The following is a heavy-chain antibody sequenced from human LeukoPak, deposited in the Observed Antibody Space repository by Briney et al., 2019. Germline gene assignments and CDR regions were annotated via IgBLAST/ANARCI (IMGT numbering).Heavy chain of an antibody. CDR2: ISGSGGST. CDR3: AKDLGVTGYYYYYMDV. J-gene: IGHJ6*03. Sequence: GGSLRLSCAASGFTFSGYPMSWVRQAPGKGLEWVSAISGSGGSTYYADSVKGRFTISRDNSKNTLYLQMNSLRAEDTAVYYCAKDLGVTGYYYYYMDVWGKGTTVTVSS. CDR1: GFTFSGYP. D-gene: IGHD4-11*01. V-gene: IGHV3-23*01.